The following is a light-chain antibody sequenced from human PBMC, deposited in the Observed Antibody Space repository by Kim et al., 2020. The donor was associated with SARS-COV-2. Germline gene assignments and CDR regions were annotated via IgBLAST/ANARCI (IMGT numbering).Light chain of an antibody. CDR3: HQYYGSPT. CDR1: ESLSHIPSNKPY. J-gene: IGKJ4*01. V-gene: IGKV4-1*01. Sequence: TVIISCKSSESLSHIPSNKPYVSWYQQKPGQPPKLLIYWASTRKSGVSDRFSGSGSGTYFTLTINSLQPEDVALYYCHQYYGSPTFGGGTKVDIK. CDR2: WAS.